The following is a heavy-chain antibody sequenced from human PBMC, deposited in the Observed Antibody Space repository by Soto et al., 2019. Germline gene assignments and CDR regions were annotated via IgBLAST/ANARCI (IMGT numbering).Heavy chain of an antibody. D-gene: IGHD1-7*01. J-gene: IGHJ6*02. CDR1: GYTLTSSA. V-gene: IGHV1-3*04. CDR2: INTANGNA. CDR3: ASSSWAGTIFYYGMDV. Sequence: ASVKVSCKVSGYTLTSSAMHWVRQAPGQRLEWMGWINTANGNARYSQNFQGRVTITRDTSASTAYMELSSLRSEDTAVYFCASSSWAGTIFYYGMDVWGQGTTVTVSS.